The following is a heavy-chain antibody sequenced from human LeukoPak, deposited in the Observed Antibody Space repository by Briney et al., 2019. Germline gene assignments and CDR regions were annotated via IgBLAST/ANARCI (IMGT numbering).Heavy chain of an antibody. CDR3: ASSIAAAGMTLDFDY. J-gene: IGHJ4*02. D-gene: IGHD6-13*01. CDR1: GGSISSYY. V-gene: IGHV4-59*01. CDR2: IYYSGST. Sequence: SETLSLTCTVSGGSISSYYWSWIRQPPGKGLEWIGYIYYSGSTNYNPSLKSRVTISVDTSKNQFSLKLSSVTAADAAVYYCASSIAAAGMTLDFDYWGQGTLVTVSS.